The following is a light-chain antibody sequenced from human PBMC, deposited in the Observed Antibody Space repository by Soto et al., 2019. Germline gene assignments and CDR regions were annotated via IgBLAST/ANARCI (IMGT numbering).Light chain of an antibody. CDR3: LLSDSGAVV. Sequence: QAVVTQEPSLTVSPGGTVTLTCGSSTGAVTSGHYPYWFQQKPGQAPRTLIYDKSNKHSWTPARFSGSLLGGKAALTLSGAQPEDEAEYYCLLSDSGAVVFGGGTKLTVL. CDR1: TGAVTSGHY. CDR2: DKS. V-gene: IGLV7-46*01. J-gene: IGLJ2*01.